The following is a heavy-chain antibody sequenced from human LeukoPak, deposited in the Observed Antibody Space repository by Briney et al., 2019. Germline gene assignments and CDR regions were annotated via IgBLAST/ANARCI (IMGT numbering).Heavy chain of an antibody. CDR3: ARGGATGYYYYYMDV. CDR2: IYYSGST. J-gene: IGHJ6*03. Sequence: SETLSLTGTVSGGSISSYYWSWIRQPPGKGLKWIGYIYYSGSTNYNPSLKSRVTISVDTSKNQFSLKLSSVTAADTAVYYCARGGATGYYYYYMDVWGKGTTVTVSS. D-gene: IGHD1-26*01. V-gene: IGHV4-59*01. CDR1: GGSISSYY.